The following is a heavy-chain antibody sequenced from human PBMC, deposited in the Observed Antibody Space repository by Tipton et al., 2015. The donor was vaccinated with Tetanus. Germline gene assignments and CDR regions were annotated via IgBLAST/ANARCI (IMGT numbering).Heavy chain of an antibody. D-gene: IGHD1-26*01. V-gene: IGHV4-59*13. Sequence: TLSLTCTVSGGSIATYYLSWIRQPPGKGLEWIGYFFYSGSTNYNPSLKSRVSMAVGTSKNQFSLQLRSVTAADTAVYYCARGDGYHYYYHMDVWGRGTTVTVSS. CDR2: FFYSGST. CDR3: ARGDGYHYYYHMDV. J-gene: IGHJ6*04. CDR1: GGSIATYY.